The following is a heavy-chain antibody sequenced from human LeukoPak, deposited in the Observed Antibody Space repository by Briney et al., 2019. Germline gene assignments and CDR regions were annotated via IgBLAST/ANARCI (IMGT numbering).Heavy chain of an antibody. J-gene: IGHJ5*02. V-gene: IGHV4-4*02. CDR3: ARGAAAINWFDP. Sequence: PSGTLSLTCAVSGGSISSSNWWSWVRQPPGKGLEWIGEIYHSGSTSYNPSLRSRVTISVDRSKNQFSLRLSSVTAADTAVYYCARGAAAINWFDPWGQGTLVTVSS. CDR1: GGSISSSNW. D-gene: IGHD6-13*01. CDR2: IYHSGST.